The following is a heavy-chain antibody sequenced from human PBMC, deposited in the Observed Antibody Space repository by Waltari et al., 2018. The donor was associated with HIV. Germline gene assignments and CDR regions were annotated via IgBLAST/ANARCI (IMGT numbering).Heavy chain of an antibody. CDR2: IDSRGNT. Sequence: EVQLVESGGDLIQPGGSLRLSCAAYGFTASTNYMTWVRQAPGKGLKWVSTIDSRGNTYYAASVKGRFTISREGSKNAVYLQMDSLRAEDTAIYYCAKVTIGSGWYRFDNWGQGTLVTVSS. J-gene: IGHJ4*02. V-gene: IGHV3-53*01. D-gene: IGHD6-19*01. CDR1: GFTASTNY. CDR3: AKVTIGSGWYRFDN.